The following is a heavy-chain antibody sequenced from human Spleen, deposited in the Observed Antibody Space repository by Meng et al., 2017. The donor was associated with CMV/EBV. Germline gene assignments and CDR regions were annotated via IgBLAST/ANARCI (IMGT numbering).Heavy chain of an antibody. V-gene: IGHV3-30-3*01. CDR1: GFTFSSYA. Sequence: GESLKISCAASGFTFSSYAMHWVRQAPGKGLEWVAVISYDGSNKYYADSVKGRFTISRDNSKNTLYLQMNSLRAEDTAVYYCARVRAQLPYYYYGMDVWGQGTTVTVSS. CDR2: ISYDGSNK. D-gene: IGHD2-2*01. J-gene: IGHJ6*02. CDR3: ARVRAQLPYYYYGMDV.